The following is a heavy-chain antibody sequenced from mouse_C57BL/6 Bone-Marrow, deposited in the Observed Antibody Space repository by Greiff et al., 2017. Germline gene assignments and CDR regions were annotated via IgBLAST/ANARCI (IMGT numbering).Heavy chain of an antibody. V-gene: IGHV1-15*01. CDR1: GYTFTDYE. CDR2: IDPETGGT. CDR3: TGPAGEYYAMDY. Sequence: QVQLKESGAELVRPGASVTLSCKASGYTFTDYEMHWVKQTPVHGLEWIGAIDPETGGTAYNQKFKGKAILTADKSSSTAYMELRSRKAEDSAVYYCTGPAGEYYAMDYWGQGTSVTVSS. J-gene: IGHJ4*01.